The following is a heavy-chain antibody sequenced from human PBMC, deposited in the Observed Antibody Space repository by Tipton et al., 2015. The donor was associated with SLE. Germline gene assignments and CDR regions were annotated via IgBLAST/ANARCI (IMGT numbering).Heavy chain of an antibody. Sequence: TPSLTCTVSGDSISSGSYYWGWIRQPPGKGLEWIGKIYYSDNSDYSGNTYYNPSLKSRVRIFLDASKNQFSLSLESVTAADTAVYYCARLIGQLRPSGDWGQGTLVTVSS. CDR1: GDSISSGSYY. CDR3: ARLIGQLRPSGD. V-gene: IGHV4-39*07. D-gene: IGHD6-6*01. J-gene: IGHJ4*02. CDR2: IYYSDNSDYSGNT.